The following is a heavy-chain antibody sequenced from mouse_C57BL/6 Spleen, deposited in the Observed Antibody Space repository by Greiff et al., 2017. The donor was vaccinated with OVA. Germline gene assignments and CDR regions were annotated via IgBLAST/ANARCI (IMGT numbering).Heavy chain of an antibody. Sequence: VQLQQPGAELVKPGASVKLSCKASGYTFTSYWMHWVKQRPGQGLEWIGMIHPNSGSTNYNEKFKSKATLTVDKSSSTAYMQLSSLTSEDSAVYYCARPHGYYAMDYWGQGTSVTVSS. J-gene: IGHJ4*01. CDR1: GYTFTSYW. V-gene: IGHV1-64*01. CDR2: IHPNSGST. CDR3: ARPHGYYAMDY.